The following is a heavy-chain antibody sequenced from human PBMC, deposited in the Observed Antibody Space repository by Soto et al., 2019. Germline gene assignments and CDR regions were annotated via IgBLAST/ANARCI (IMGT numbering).Heavy chain of an antibody. CDR3: AKDPQTMVRVSFHAFDI. V-gene: IGHV3-30*18. CDR2: ISYDGSNK. CDR1: GFTFSSYG. Sequence: QVQLVESGGGVVQPGRSLRLSCAASGFTFSSYGMHWVRQAPGKGLEWVAVISYDGSNKYYADSVKGRFTISRDNSKNTLYLQMNSLRAEDTAVYYCAKDPQTMVRVSFHAFDIWGQGTMVTVSS. D-gene: IGHD3-10*01. J-gene: IGHJ3*02.